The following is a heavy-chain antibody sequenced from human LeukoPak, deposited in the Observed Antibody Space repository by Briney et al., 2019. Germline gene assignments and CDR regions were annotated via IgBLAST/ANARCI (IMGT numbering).Heavy chain of an antibody. CDR3: ARHPGKDSSGWPDAFDI. D-gene: IGHD6-19*01. CDR2: IYYSGST. V-gene: IGHV4-59*08. CDR1: GGSISSYY. J-gene: IGHJ3*02. Sequence: PSETLSLTCTVSGGSISSYYWSWIRQPPGKGLEWIGYIYYSGSTNYNPSLKSRVTISVDTSKNQFSLKLSSVTAADTAVYYCARHPGKDSSGWPDAFDIWGQGTMVTVSS.